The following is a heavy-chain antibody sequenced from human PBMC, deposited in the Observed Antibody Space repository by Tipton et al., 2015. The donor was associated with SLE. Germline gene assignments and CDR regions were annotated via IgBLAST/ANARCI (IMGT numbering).Heavy chain of an antibody. D-gene: IGHD3-10*01. CDR3: ASGSPSDY. CDR2: IYYSGST. V-gene: IGHV4-39*07. CDR1: GGSISSSSYY. J-gene: IGHJ4*02. Sequence: GLVKPSETLSLTCTVSGGSISSSSYYWGWIRQPPGKGLEWIGSIYYSGSTYYNPSLKSRVTISVDTSKNQFSLKLSSVTAADTAVYYCASGSPSDYWGQGTLVTVSS.